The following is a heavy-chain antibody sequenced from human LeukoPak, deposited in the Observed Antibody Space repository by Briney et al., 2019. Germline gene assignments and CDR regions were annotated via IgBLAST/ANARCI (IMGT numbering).Heavy chain of an antibody. V-gene: IGHV3-7*05. CDR2: INQDGRET. J-gene: IGHJ6*02. CDR1: GFTFKNYW. CDR3: ARGHYGMEV. D-gene: IGHD3-10*01. Sequence: PGGSLRLSCVVSGFTFKNYWMTWVRQAPGKGLDWVATINQDGRETYYVDSVKGRFILSRDNAKNSLFLQMNSLRAEDTALYYCARGHYGMEVWGQGTSVTVSS.